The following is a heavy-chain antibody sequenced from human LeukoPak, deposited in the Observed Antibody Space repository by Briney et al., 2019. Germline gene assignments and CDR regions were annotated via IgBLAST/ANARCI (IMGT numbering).Heavy chain of an antibody. J-gene: IGHJ4*02. CDR2: TYYRSKWYN. D-gene: IGHD5-18*01. CDR1: GDSVSSNSAT. CDR3: ARDLAGFGGYSYGMVDY. V-gene: IGHV6-1*01. Sequence: SQTLSLTCAISGDSVSSNSATWNWIRQSPSRGLEWLGRTYYRSKWYNDYALAVKSRITINPDTFKNQFSLHLNSVTSEDTAVYYCARDLAGFGGYSYGMVDYWGQGTLVTVSS.